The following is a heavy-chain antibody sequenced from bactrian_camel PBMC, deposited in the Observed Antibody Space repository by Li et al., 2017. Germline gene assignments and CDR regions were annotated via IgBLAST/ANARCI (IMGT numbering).Heavy chain of an antibody. CDR2: IGDDGST. CDR1: GLTYGSYC. J-gene: IGHJ7*01. V-gene: IGHV3S55*01. D-gene: IGHD3*01. Sequence: QVQLVESGGGLVQPGGSLRLSCTDSGLTYGSYCLGWFRQAVGKEREGVAAIGDDGSTVYVDSVKGRFTISVDGAGGWWVITCHDTDMEYWGKGTQVTVS.